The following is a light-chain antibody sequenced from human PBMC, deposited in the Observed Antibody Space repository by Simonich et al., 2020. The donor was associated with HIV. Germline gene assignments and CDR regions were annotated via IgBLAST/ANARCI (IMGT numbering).Light chain of an antibody. CDR1: QRVLYSSNNKHY. Sequence: DIVMTQSPDSLAVSLGESATINCKSSQRVLYSSNNKHYLAWYQQKPGQPPKLLIYWASTRESGVPDRFSGSGSGTDFTLTISSLQAEDVAVYYCQQYFSTPRTFGQGTKVEIK. CDR3: QQYFSTPRT. CDR2: WAS. V-gene: IGKV4-1*01. J-gene: IGKJ1*01.